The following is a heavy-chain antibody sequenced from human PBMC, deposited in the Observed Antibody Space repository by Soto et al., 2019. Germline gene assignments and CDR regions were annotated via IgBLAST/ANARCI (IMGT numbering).Heavy chain of an antibody. Sequence: EVQLLESGGGSVQPGGTLRRSCAASGFTFSNYAMSWVRHAPGKGLELVSAISGSGGSTYYADSVKGRFTIARDNSKNALYLQMNSLRAEDAAVYYCAKAYSSPFDYCGQGSLVTVSS. CDR1: GFTFSNYA. J-gene: IGHJ4*02. D-gene: IGHD6-13*01. V-gene: IGHV3-23*01. CDR3: AKAYSSPFDY. CDR2: ISGSGGST.